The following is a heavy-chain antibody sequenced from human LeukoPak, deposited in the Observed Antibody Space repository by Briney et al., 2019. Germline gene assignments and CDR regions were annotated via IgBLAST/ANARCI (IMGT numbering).Heavy chain of an antibody. J-gene: IGHJ4*02. CDR3: AKTAEDDSSGYYALY. CDR1: GGSISSSSYY. D-gene: IGHD3-22*01. Sequence: SETLSLTCTVSGGSISSSSYYWGWIRQPPGKGLEWIGSIYYSGSTYYKPSLKSRVAISVDTSKNQFSLKLSSVTAADTAVYYCAKTAEDDSSGYYALYWGQGTLVTASS. V-gene: IGHV4-39*07. CDR2: IYYSGST.